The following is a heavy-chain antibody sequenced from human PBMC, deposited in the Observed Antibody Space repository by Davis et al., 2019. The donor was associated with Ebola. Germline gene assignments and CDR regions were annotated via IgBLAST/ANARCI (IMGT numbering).Heavy chain of an antibody. V-gene: IGHV4-30-2*03. D-gene: IGHD5-18*01. CDR3: ARYSWYFDY. CDR2: IYYSGST. CDR1: GGSISSGGYS. J-gene: IGHJ4*02. Sequence: SETLSLTCAVSGGSISSGGYSWSWIRQPPGKGLEWIGYIYYSGSTYYNPSLKSRVTISVDTSKNQFSLKLSSVTAADTAVYYCARYSWYFDYWGQGTLVTVSS.